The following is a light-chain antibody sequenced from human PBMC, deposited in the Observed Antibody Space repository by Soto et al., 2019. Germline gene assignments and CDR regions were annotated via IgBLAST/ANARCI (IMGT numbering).Light chain of an antibody. Sequence: DSQMTKCPFPLSASFVLRVTLPCRASQTISTYLNWYQQKPGKAPKLLIYGASSLQSGVPSRFSGSGSGTDFTLTISSLQPEDFATYYCQQYDNLPLIFGQGTRLEIK. CDR3: QQYDNLPLI. V-gene: IGKV1-33*01. CDR1: QTISTY. J-gene: IGKJ5*01. CDR2: GAS.